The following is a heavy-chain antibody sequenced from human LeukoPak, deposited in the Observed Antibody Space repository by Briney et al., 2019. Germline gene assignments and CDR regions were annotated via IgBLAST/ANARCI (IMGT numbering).Heavy chain of an antibody. D-gene: IGHD6-6*01. Sequence: GGSLRLSCTASGFTVTNYWISWVREAPGKGLERGANIKQDGSEKFYVDSVEGRFTISRDNAQNSLSLQMNSLRGEDTAVYYCERALGSSSADYWGQGTLVTVSS. V-gene: IGHV3-7*01. CDR1: GFTVTNYW. CDR2: IKQDGSEK. CDR3: ERALGSSSADY. J-gene: IGHJ4*02.